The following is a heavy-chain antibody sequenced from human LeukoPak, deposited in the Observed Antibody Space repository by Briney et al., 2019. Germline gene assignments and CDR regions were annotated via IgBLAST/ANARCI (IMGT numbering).Heavy chain of an antibody. Sequence: PSETLSLTCTVSGGSISSSSYYWGWIRQPPGKGLEWIGSIYYSGSTYYNPSLKSRVTISVDTSKNQFSLKLSSVTAADTAVYYCAGPSLDYDILTGYFTPRKAGGAIDIWGQGTMVTVSS. CDR2: IYYSGST. CDR3: AGPSLDYDILTGYFTPRKAGGAIDI. J-gene: IGHJ3*02. V-gene: IGHV4-39*01. CDR1: GGSISSSSYY. D-gene: IGHD3-9*01.